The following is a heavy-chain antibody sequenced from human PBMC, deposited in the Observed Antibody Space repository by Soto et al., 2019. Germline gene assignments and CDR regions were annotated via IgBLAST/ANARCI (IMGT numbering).Heavy chain of an antibody. J-gene: IGHJ4*02. V-gene: IGHV3-23*01. D-gene: IGHD6-25*01. CDR3: ARSREIIASAGSFDY. CDR1: GFTFSSHA. CDR2: ISTGGGST. Sequence: EVQLLESGGGLVQPGGSLRLSCAASGFTFSSHAMSWVSQAPGKGLEWVSGISTGGGSTDYADSVKGRFTISRDNSKNTLHLQMKSLRAEDTAVYYCARSREIIASAGSFDYWGQGTLVTVSS.